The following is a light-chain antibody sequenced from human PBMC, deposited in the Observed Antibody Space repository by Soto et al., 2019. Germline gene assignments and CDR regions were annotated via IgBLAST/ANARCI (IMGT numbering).Light chain of an antibody. CDR3: QQYNNWPPKWT. V-gene: IGKV3-15*01. CDR1: QSVSSN. Sequence: EIVMTQSPATLSVSPGERATLSCRASQSVSSNLAWYQQKPGQAPRLLIYGSSTRATGIPARFSGSGSGTEFTLTLSSLQSEDVAVYYCQQYNNWPPKWTFGQGTKVEIK. J-gene: IGKJ1*01. CDR2: GSS.